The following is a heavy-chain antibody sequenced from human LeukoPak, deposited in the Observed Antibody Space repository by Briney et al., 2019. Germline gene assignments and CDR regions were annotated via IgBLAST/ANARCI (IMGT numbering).Heavy chain of an antibody. CDR2: IYHSGST. CDR1: GYSISSGYY. Sequence: SETLSLTCTVSGYSISSGYYWGWIRQPPGKGLEWIGSIYHSGSTYYNPSLKSRVTMSADTSKNQFSLNLSSVTAADTAVYYCAREVIAAHNWFDPWGQGTLVTVSS. CDR3: AREVIAAHNWFDP. J-gene: IGHJ5*02. V-gene: IGHV4-38-2*02. D-gene: IGHD6-6*01.